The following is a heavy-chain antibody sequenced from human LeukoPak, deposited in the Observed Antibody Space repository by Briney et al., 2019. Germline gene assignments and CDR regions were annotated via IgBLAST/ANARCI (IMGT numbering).Heavy chain of an antibody. CDR1: GFTFSSYG. D-gene: IGHD3-10*01. Sequence: GGTLRLSCAASGFTFSSYGMSWVRQAPGKGLEWVSTISGSGGGTFYADSVKGRFTISRDNSKNTLYLQMNSLRAEDTAVYYCARGRPWFGELLSWFDPWGQGTLVTVSS. CDR3: ARGRPWFGELLSWFDP. J-gene: IGHJ5*02. V-gene: IGHV3-23*01. CDR2: ISGSGGGT.